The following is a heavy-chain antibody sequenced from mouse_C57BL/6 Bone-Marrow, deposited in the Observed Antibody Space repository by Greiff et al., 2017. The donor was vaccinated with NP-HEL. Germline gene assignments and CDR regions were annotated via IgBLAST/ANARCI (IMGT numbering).Heavy chain of an antibody. Sequence: QVQLQQPGAELVKPGASVKLSCKASGYTFTSYWMQWVKQRPGQGLEWIGEIDPSDSYTNYQQKFKGKATLTVDTSSSTAYMQLSSLTSEDSAVYYCAREAALAYWGQGTLVTVSA. CDR2: IDPSDSYT. V-gene: IGHV1-50*01. CDR1: GYTFTSYW. J-gene: IGHJ3*01. CDR3: AREAALAY.